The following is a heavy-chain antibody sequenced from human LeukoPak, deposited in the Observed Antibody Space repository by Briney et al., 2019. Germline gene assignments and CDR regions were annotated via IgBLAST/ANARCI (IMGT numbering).Heavy chain of an antibody. CDR3: VKERSAAADY. Sequence: PGGSLRLSCSASGFTFSSYATHWVRQAPGKGLEYVSAISSNGGTTFYADSVKGRFTISRDNPKNTLYLQMSSLRAEDTAVYYCVKERSAAADYWGQGTLVTVSS. V-gene: IGHV3-64D*09. CDR1: GFTFSSYA. CDR2: ISSNGGTT. J-gene: IGHJ4*02. D-gene: IGHD6-13*01.